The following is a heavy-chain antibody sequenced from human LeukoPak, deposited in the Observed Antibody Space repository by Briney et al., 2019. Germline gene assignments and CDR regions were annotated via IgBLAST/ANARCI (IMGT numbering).Heavy chain of an antibody. CDR2: IDSSSSHI. CDR3: VRDGGVSGYDLLDY. V-gene: IGHV3-21*01. CDR1: GFPFSIHS. Sequence: PGGSLRLSCAASGFPFSIHSMSWVRQAPGKGLEWVSSIDSSSSHIYYADSMKGRFTISRDNAKNSVFLQMNSLRAEDTAVYYCVRDGGVSGYDLLDYWGQGTLVTVSS. D-gene: IGHD5-12*01. J-gene: IGHJ4*02.